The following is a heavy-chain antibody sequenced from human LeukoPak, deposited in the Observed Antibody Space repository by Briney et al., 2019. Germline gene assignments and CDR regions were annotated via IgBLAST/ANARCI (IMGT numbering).Heavy chain of an antibody. J-gene: IGHJ4*02. CDR2: FDPEDGET. V-gene: IGHV1-24*01. CDR1: GYTLTELS. Sequence: ASVTVSCKVSGYTLTELSMHWVRQAPGKGLEWMGGFDPEDGETIYAQKFQGRVTMTEDTSTDTAYMELSRLESEDTAVYYCAPGPIPMVRGVITLSFDYWGQGTLVTVSS. D-gene: IGHD3-10*01. CDR3: APGPIPMVRGVITLSFDY.